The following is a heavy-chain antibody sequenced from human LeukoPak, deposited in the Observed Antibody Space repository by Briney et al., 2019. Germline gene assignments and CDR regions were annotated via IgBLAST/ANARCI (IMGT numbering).Heavy chain of an antibody. V-gene: IGHV3-30*18. CDR2: ISYDGSNK. CDR1: GFTFSSYG. D-gene: IGHD3-22*01. CDR3: AKGTYYYDSSGYYP. Sequence: GGSLRLSCAASGFTFSSYGMPWVRQAPGKGLEWVAVISYDGSNKYYADSVKGRFTISRDNSKNTLYLQMNSLRAEDTAVYYCAKGTYYYDSSGYYPWGQGTLVTVSS. J-gene: IGHJ5*02.